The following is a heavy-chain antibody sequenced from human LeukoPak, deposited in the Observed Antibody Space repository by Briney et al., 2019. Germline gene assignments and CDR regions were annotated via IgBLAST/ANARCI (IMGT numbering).Heavy chain of an antibody. Sequence: PGGSLRLSCAASGFTFSSYSMNWVRQAPGKGLEWVSSISSSSSYIYYADSVEGRFTISRDNAKNSLYLQMNSLRAEDTAVYYCARSDSSGWYPEYDPWGQGTLVTVSS. V-gene: IGHV3-21*01. CDR3: ARSDSSGWYPEYDP. D-gene: IGHD6-19*01. CDR1: GFTFSSYS. J-gene: IGHJ5*02. CDR2: ISSSSSYI.